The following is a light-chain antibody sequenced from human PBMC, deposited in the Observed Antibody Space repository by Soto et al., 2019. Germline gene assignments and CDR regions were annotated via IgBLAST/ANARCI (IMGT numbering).Light chain of an antibody. CDR2: DAS. CDR3: QQRSNWPL. CDR1: QSVRTN. V-gene: IGKV3D-11*02. J-gene: IGKJ3*01. Sequence: EVVLTQSPATLSVSAGGTVTLSCRASQSVRTNVASYQQIPGEAPRLLIYDASNGATGIPARFSGSGPGTDFTLTISSLEPEDFAVYYCQQRSNWPLFGPGTKVDIK.